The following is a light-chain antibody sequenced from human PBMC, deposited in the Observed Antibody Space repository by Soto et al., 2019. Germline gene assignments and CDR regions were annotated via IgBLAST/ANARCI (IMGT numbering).Light chain of an antibody. CDR3: QQANSFPIT. Sequence: EIQMTQSPSSVSASVGDRVTIGFRASQGISTWLACYQQKAGKAPNLLIYGASNLHSGVPSRFSGSGSGTNFTLTISSLQPEDFATYYCQQANSFPITFGQGTRLEIK. CDR1: QGISTW. V-gene: IGKV1-12*01. J-gene: IGKJ5*01. CDR2: GAS.